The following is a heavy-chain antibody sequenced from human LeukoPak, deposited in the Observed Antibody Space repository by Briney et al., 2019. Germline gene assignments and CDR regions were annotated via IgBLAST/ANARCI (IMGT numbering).Heavy chain of an antibody. CDR2: IYYGENT. Sequence: SETLSLTCTVSGGSISSYYWSWIRQPPGKGLEWIGYIYYGENTNYNPSLKSRVTMSVDTSMNQFSLKLSSVTAADTAVYYCARAPYCSSTSCYPSWFDPWGQGTLVTVSS. V-gene: IGHV4-59*01. D-gene: IGHD2-2*01. CDR3: ARAPYCSSTSCYPSWFDP. CDR1: GGSISSYY. J-gene: IGHJ5*02.